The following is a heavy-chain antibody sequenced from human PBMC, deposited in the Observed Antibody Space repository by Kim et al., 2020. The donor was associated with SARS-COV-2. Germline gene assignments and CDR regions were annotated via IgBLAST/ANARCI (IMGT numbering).Heavy chain of an antibody. J-gene: IGHJ6*02. CDR2: INHSGST. Sequence: SETLSLTCAVYGGSFSGYYWSWIRQPPGKGLEWIGEINHSGSTNYNPSLKSRVTISVDTSKNQFSLKLSSVTAADTAVYYCARPSLYTMVRGVRGGGMDVWGQGTTVTVSS. CDR1: GGSFSGYY. D-gene: IGHD3-10*01. CDR3: ARPSLYTMVRGVRGGGMDV. V-gene: IGHV4-34*01.